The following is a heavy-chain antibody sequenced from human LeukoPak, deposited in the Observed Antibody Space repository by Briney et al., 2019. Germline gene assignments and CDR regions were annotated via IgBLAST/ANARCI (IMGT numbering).Heavy chain of an antibody. Sequence: PGGSLRLSCAASGFSFSFYWMSWARQAPGKGLVWVSRIIGDGTSRDYADSVKGRFIISRDNAKNTVYLQMDSLRAEDTGVYYCARDLHIAAADYWGQGTLVTVSS. CDR2: IIGDGTSR. J-gene: IGHJ4*02. D-gene: IGHD6-13*01. V-gene: IGHV3-74*01. CDR1: GFSFSFYW. CDR3: ARDLHIAAADY.